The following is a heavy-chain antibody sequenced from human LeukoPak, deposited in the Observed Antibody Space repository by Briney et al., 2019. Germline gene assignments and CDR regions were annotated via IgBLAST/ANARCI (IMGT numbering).Heavy chain of an antibody. D-gene: IGHD5-24*01. J-gene: IGHJ3*02. Sequence: GASVKVSCKASGYTFTGYYMNWVRQAPGQGLEWMRWINPNSGGTNYAQKFQGRVTMTRDTSISTAYMELSRLRSDDTAVYYCATVYRDGYNYGAFDIWGQGTMVTVSS. CDR3: ATVYRDGYNYGAFDI. CDR1: GYTFTGYY. V-gene: IGHV1-2*02. CDR2: INPNSGGT.